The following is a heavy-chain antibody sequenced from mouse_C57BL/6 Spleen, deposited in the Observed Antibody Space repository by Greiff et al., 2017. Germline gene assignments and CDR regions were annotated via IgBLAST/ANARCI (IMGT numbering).Heavy chain of an antibody. CDR1: GYTFTSYW. CDR2: IDPSDSYT. V-gene: IGHV1-69*01. J-gene: IGHJ4*01. Sequence: QVQLQQPGAELVMPGASVKLSCKASGYTFTSYWMHWVKQRPGQGLEWIGEIDPSDSYTNYNQKFKGKSTLTVDKSSSTAYMQLSSLTSEDSAVYYCTRKPGRIAMDYWGQGTSVTVSS. CDR3: TRKPGRIAMDY. D-gene: IGHD1-1*01.